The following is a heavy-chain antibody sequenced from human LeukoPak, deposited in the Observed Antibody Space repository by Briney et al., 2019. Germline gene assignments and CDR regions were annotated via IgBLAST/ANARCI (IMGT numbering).Heavy chain of an antibody. J-gene: IGHJ6*02. D-gene: IGHD6-19*01. CDR1: GFTFSSYR. CDR3: AKDYKVAVAGPYCGMDV. CDR2: ISSSSSYI. V-gene: IGHV3-21*01. Sequence: GGSLRLSCAASGFTFSSYRMNWVRQAPGKGLEWVSSISSSSSYIYYADSVRGRFTISRDNAKNSLYLQMNSLRAEDTAVYYCAKDYKVAVAGPYCGMDVWGQGTTVTVSS.